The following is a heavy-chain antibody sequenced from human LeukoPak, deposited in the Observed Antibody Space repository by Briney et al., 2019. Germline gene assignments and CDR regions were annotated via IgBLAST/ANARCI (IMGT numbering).Heavy chain of an antibody. CDR2: ISTSSSYI. V-gene: IGHV3-21*01. Sequence: PGGSLRLSCAASGFTFSSYNMNWVRLAPGKGLEWVSTISTSSSYIYYADSVKGRFTISRDNGKNSLYLQMSSLRAEDTAVYYCARSKVAGTSDYWGQGTLVAVSS. CDR1: GFTFSSYN. J-gene: IGHJ4*02. CDR3: ARSKVAGTSDY. D-gene: IGHD6-19*01.